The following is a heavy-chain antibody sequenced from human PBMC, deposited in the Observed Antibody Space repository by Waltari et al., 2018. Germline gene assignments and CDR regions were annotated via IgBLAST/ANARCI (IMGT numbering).Heavy chain of an antibody. Sequence: EVQLLESGGGLVQPGGSLRLSCAASGFTFSSYAMSWVRQAPGKGLEWVSAISGSGGSTYYADAVKGLFTISRDNSKNTRYLQMNSLRAEDTAVYYCAKGWEGYSSGWDDAFDIWGQGTMVTVSS. CDR1: GFTFSSYA. J-gene: IGHJ3*02. CDR2: ISGSGGST. V-gene: IGHV3-23*01. CDR3: AKGWEGYSSGWDDAFDI. D-gene: IGHD6-19*01.